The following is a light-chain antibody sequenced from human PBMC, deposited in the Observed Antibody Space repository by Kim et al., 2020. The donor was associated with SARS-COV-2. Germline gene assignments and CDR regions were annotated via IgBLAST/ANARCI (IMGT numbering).Light chain of an antibody. Sequence: VSPGQTASITCSGDKLGDKYVCGYQQKPGQSPVLVIYQDTKRPAGIPERFSSSNSGKTATLTISGTQAMDEADYYCQAWDSSTKGVFGGGTQLTVL. V-gene: IGLV3-1*01. CDR2: QDT. CDR3: QAWDSSTKGV. CDR1: KLGDKY. J-gene: IGLJ3*02.